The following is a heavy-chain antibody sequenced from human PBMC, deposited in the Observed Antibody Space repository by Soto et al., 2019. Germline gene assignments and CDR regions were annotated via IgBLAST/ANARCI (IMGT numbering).Heavy chain of an antibody. CDR3: ARSRAIDDSSGYYSYYYYGMDV. V-gene: IGHV5-51*01. Sequence: GESLKISCKGSGYSFTSYWIGWVRQMPGKGLEWMGIIYPGDSDTRYSPSFQGQVTISADKSISTAYLQWSSLKASDTAMYYCARSRAIDDSSGYYSYYYYGMDVWGQGTTVTVSS. D-gene: IGHD3-22*01. CDR2: IYPGDSDT. CDR1: GYSFTSYW. J-gene: IGHJ6*02.